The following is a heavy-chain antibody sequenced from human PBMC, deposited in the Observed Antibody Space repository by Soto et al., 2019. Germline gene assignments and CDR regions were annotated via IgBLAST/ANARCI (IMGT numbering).Heavy chain of an antibody. CDR3: AREPIAVAGRYHHYGMDV. CDR1: GYTFTSYY. V-gene: IGHV1-46*01. D-gene: IGHD6-19*01. CDR2: INPSGGST. J-gene: IGHJ6*02. Sequence: RASVKVSCKASGYTFTSYYIHWLRQAPGQGLEWMGIINPSGGSTTYAQRFQGRVTMTRDTSTSTVYMELSSLRFEDTAVYYCAREPIAVAGRYHHYGMDVCGQGTTVTVSS.